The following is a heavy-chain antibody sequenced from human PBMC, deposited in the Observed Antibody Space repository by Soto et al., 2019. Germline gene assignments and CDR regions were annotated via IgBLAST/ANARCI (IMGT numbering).Heavy chain of an antibody. V-gene: IGHV3-7*05. D-gene: IGHD3-16*01. J-gene: IGHJ6*02. CDR2: MKEDGSEA. Sequence: EVQLVESGGGLVQPGGSLRLSCADSGFTFSTYWMNWVRQAPGKGLEWVANMKEDGSEAYYVDSVKGRFTVSRDNAKNSLYLDMNSLRGEDTAVYYCARDWGAPGRGSALGYYYHFGMDVWGQGTTVTVPS. CDR1: GFTFSTYW. CDR3: ARDWGAPGRGSALGYYYHFGMDV.